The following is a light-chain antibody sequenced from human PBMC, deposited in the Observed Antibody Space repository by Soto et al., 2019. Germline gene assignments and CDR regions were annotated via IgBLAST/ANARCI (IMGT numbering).Light chain of an antibody. CDR3: QLYGISVPVT. V-gene: IGKV3-20*01. CDR2: GAS. CDR1: QAVDTKF. J-gene: IGKJ5*01. Sequence: IVLTQSPGTLSLSPGETATLSCRASQAVDTKFLAWYQQKAGQAPRLVMFGASGRATGVPARFSGGVSGKDFSLTISRLEPEVFAVYYCQLYGISVPVTFGKGTRREIK.